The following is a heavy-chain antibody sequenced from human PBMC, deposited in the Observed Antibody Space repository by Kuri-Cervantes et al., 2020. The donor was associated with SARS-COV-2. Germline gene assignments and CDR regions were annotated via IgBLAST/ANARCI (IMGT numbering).Heavy chain of an antibody. J-gene: IGHJ4*02. CDR2: IKSKADGGTT. D-gene: IGHD3-3*01. Sequence: GGSLRLSCVASGFTLNYAWMSWVRQAPGKGLEWVGRIKSKADGGTTDYAAPVRGRSTISRDDSKNTLYLQLKSLKIEDTAVYYCTTAVFGVAKPADYWGQGTRVTGSS. V-gene: IGHV3-15*01. CDR3: TTAVFGVAKPADY. CDR1: GFTLNYAW.